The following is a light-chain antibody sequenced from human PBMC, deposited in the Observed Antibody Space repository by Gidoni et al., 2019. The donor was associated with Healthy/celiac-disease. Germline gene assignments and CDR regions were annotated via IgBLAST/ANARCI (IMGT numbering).Light chain of an antibody. V-gene: IGKV3-15*01. CDR3: QQYNNWAPYT. CDR1: QSVSSN. J-gene: IGKJ2*01. CDR2: GAS. Sequence: EIVMTQSPATLSVSTGERATLSCRASQSVSSNLAWYQQKPGQAPRLRIHGASSRATGIPARFSGRGSGTEFTLTNSSLQSEDFAVYCRQQYNNWAPYTFGQGTKLKIK.